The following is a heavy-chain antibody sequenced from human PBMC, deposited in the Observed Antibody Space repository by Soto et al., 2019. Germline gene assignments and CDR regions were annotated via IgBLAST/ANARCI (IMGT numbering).Heavy chain of an antibody. Sequence: LRLSCAASGFTFSSYAMHWVRQAPGKGLEWVAVISYDGSNKYYADSVKGRFTISRDNSKNTLYLQMNSLRAEDTAVYYCARDPKDGYKIRGIDYWGQGTLVTVSS. CDR3: ARDPKDGYKIRGIDY. CDR2: ISYDGSNK. J-gene: IGHJ4*02. CDR1: GFTFSSYA. V-gene: IGHV3-30-3*01. D-gene: IGHD5-12*01.